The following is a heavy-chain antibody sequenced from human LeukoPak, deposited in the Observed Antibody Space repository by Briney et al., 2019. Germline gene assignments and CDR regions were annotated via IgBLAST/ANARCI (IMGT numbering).Heavy chain of an antibody. CDR1: GFTFSSYW. D-gene: IGHD6-13*01. J-gene: IGHJ4*02. V-gene: IGHV3-7*01. CDR2: IKQDGSEK. Sequence: GGSLRLSCAASGFTFSSYWMSWVRQAPGKGLEWVANIKQDGSEKYYADSVKGRFTISRDNSKNTLYLQMNSLRAEDTAVYYCAKDRYSSWYVRYFGYWGQGTLVTVSS. CDR3: AKDRYSSWYVRYFGY.